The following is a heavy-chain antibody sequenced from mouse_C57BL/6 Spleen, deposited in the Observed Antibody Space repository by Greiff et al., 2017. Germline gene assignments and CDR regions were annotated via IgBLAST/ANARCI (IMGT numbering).Heavy chain of an antibody. CDR2: ISDGGSYT. CDR1: GFTFSSYA. J-gene: IGHJ1*03. V-gene: IGHV5-4*01. D-gene: IGHD1-1*01. CDR3: AREGRITTVVAPYFDV. Sequence: EVMLVESGGGLVKPGGSLKLSCAASGFTFSSYAMSWVRQTPEKRLEWVATISDGGSYTYYPDNVKGRFTISRDNAKNNLYLQMSHLKSEDTAMYYCAREGRITTVVAPYFDVWGTGTTVTVSS.